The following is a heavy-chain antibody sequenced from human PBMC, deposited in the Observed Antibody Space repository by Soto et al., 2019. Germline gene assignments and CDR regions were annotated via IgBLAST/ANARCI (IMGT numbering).Heavy chain of an antibody. D-gene: IGHD2-2*02. V-gene: IGHV4-4*07. CDR1: GSSISSYY. Sequence: SETLSLTCTVSGSSISSYYWSWIRQPAGKGLEWIGRIYTSGSTNYNPSLKSRVTMSVDTSKNQFSLKLSSVTAADTAVYYCARGRYCSSTSCYTFDYWGQGTLVTVSS. CDR2: IYTSGST. CDR3: ARGRYCSSTSCYTFDY. J-gene: IGHJ4*02.